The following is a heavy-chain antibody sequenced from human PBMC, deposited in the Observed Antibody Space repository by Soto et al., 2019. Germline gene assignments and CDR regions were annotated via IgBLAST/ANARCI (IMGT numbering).Heavy chain of an antibody. CDR2: IWYDGSNK. Sequence: QVQLVESGGGVVQPGRSLRLSCAASGFTFSSYGMHWVRQAPGKGLEWVAVIWYDGSNKYYADSVKGRFTISRDNSKNTLYLQMNSLRAEDTAVYYCARQHYGSGSYYFDYWGQGTLVTVSS. J-gene: IGHJ4*02. CDR3: ARQHYGSGSYYFDY. CDR1: GFTFSSYG. V-gene: IGHV3-33*01. D-gene: IGHD3-10*01.